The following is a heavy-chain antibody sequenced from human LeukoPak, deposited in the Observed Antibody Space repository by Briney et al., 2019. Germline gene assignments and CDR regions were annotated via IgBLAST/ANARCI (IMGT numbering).Heavy chain of an antibody. V-gene: IGHV1-69*04. CDR2: IIPIFGIA. D-gene: IGHD5-24*01. Sequence: ASVKVPCKASGGTFSSYAISWVRQAPGQGLEWMGRIIPIFGIANYAQKFQGRVTITADKSTSTAYMELSSLRSEDTAVYYCARIRDGYNPWGQGTLVTVSS. CDR1: GGTFSSYA. J-gene: IGHJ5*02. CDR3: ARIRDGYNP.